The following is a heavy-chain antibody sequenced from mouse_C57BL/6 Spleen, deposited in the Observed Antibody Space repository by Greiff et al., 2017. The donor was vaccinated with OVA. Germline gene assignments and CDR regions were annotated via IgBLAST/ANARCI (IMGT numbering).Heavy chain of an antibody. CDR1: GFTFSDYG. CDR3: ARKESNWEYFDY. J-gene: IGHJ2*01. V-gene: IGHV5-17*01. D-gene: IGHD4-1*01. CDR2: ISSGSSTI. Sequence: EVQVVESGGGLVKPGGSLKLSCAASGFTFSDYGMHWVRQAPEKGLEWVAYISSGSSTIYYADTVKGRFTISRDNAKNTLFLQMTSLRSEDTAMYYCARKESNWEYFDYWGQGTTLTVSS.